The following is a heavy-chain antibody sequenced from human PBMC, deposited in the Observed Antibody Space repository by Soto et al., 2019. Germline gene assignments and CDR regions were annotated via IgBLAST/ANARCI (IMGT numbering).Heavy chain of an antibody. CDR1: GFTFRNYA. Sequence: EVQLLESGGGLVQPGGSLRLSCAASGFTFRNYAMSWVRQAPGKGLEWVSAISGDGGTTYYADSVKGRFTISRDNSKNTRYLQLNSLRAYDTASYYCAKEQYGSSSWPLDFDLWGQGTLVTVSP. J-gene: IGHJ4*02. CDR3: AKEQYGSSSWPLDFDL. V-gene: IGHV3-23*01. CDR2: ISGDGGTT. D-gene: IGHD6-13*01.